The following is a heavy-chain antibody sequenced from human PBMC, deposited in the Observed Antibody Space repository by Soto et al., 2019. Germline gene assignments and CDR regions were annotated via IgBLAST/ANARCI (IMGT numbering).Heavy chain of an antibody. CDR3: ARGRYGAY. V-gene: IGHV1-18*01. D-gene: IGHD3-10*01. CDR1: GYIFTTYG. CDR2: ISAHNGNT. J-gene: IGHJ4*02. Sequence: QVHLVQSGAEVKKPGASVKVSCKGSGYIFTTYGITWVRQAPGQGLEWMGWISAHNGNTNYAQKLQGRVTVTRDTSTSRAYMELRNLRSDDTAVYYWARGRYGAYWGQGALVTVSS.